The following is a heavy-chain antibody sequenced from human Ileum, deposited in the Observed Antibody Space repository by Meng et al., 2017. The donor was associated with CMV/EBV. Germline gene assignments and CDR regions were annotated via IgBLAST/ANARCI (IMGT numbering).Heavy chain of an antibody. CDR1: GGSISSSSYY. J-gene: IGHJ4*02. Sequence: SEILSLTCTVSGGSISSSSYYWGWIRQPPGKGLEWVGTIYFSGSTYYNPSLKSRVTVSMDTSKNQFSLKLSSVTAADTAVYYCARYPRYEKVAGTTDYWGQGTLVTVSS. CDR3: ARYPRYEKVAGTTDY. CDR2: IYFSGST. D-gene: IGHD6-19*01. V-gene: IGHV4-39*07.